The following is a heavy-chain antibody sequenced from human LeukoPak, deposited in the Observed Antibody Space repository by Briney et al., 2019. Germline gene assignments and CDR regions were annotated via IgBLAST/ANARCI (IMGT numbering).Heavy chain of an antibody. CDR3: AREGEIGYDLSDY. Sequence: ASVKVSCKASGYTFTNYYMNWVRQAPGQGLEWMGIINPSGGSTSYAQKFQGRVTMTRDTSTSTVYMELSSLRSEDTAMYYCAREGEIGYDLSDYWGQGTLVTVSS. CDR2: INPSGGST. CDR1: GYTFTNYY. D-gene: IGHD5-12*01. J-gene: IGHJ4*02. V-gene: IGHV1-46*01.